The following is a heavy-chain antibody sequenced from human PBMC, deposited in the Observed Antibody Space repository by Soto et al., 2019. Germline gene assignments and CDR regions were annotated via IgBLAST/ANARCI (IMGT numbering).Heavy chain of an antibody. CDR2: IYPGDSDT. J-gene: IGHJ3*02. Sequence: PGESLKISCKGSGYSFTSYWIGWVRQMPGKGLEWMGIIYPGDSDTRYSPSFQGQVTISADKSISTAYLQWSSLKASDTAMYYCARRHCSSTSCYDAFDIWGQRTMVTVSS. CDR3: ARRHCSSTSCYDAFDI. V-gene: IGHV5-51*01. CDR1: GYSFTSYW. D-gene: IGHD2-2*01.